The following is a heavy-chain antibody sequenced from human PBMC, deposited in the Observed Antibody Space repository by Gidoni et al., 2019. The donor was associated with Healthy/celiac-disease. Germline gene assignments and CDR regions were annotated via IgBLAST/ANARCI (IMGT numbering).Heavy chain of an antibody. D-gene: IGHD3-16*01. CDR2: IRYDGSNK. Sequence: QVQLVESGGGVVQPGGSLSLSCPASGFPFSSYGRPWVRQAPGKGLEWVAFIRYDGSNKYYADSVKGRFTISRDNSKNTLYLQMNSLRAEDTAVYYCAKDVGKYDYIWGSYGEDYFDYWGQGTLVTVSS. CDR1: GFPFSSYG. V-gene: IGHV3-30*02. J-gene: IGHJ4*02. CDR3: AKDVGKYDYIWGSYGEDYFDY.